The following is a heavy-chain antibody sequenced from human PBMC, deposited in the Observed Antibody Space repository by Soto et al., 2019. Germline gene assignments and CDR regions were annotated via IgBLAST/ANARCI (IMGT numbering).Heavy chain of an antibody. CDR2: ISANNGNT. D-gene: IGHD6-13*01. V-gene: IGHV1-46*01. J-gene: IGHJ5*02. Sequence: GASVKVSCKVSGYTLTDLSIHWVRQAPGQGLEWMGIISANNGNTNYAQKFQGRVTMTRDTSTSTVYMELSSLRSEDTAVYYCARVPIRISIAAADSGYWFDPWGQGTLVTVSS. CDR1: GYTLTDLS. CDR3: ARVPIRISIAAADSGYWFDP.